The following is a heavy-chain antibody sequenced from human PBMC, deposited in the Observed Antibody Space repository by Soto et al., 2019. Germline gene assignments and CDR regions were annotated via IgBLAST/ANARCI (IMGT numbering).Heavy chain of an antibody. J-gene: IGHJ6*02. CDR3: QIGGPRRYYGMDV. Sequence: ETLSLTCTVSVASISSSDYYWGWIRQPPGKGLEWIGAFYYTGSTYYNPSLKSRVTMSLDTSENQFSLRLSSVTAADTAVYYCQIGGPRRYYGMDVWGQGTTVTVSS. D-gene: IGHD3-16*01. CDR2: FYYTGST. V-gene: IGHV4-39*01. CDR1: VASISSSDYY.